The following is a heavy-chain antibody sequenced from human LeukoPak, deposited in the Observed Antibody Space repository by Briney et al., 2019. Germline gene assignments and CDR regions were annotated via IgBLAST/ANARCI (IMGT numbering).Heavy chain of an antibody. D-gene: IGHD1-26*01. V-gene: IGHV3-48*04. CDR3: ARDSGEGGTFDH. Sequence: GGSLRLSCAASGFTFSSYSMNWVRQAPGKGLEWVSHINIVNNAIYYSDSVKGRFTISRDNAKNSLYLQMNSLRAEDTAVYYCARDSGEGGTFDHWGQGTLLTVSS. CDR2: INIVNNAI. CDR1: GFTFSSYS. J-gene: IGHJ4*02.